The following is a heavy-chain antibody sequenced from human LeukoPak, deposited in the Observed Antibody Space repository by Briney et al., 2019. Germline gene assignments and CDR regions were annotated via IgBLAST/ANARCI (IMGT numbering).Heavy chain of an antibody. Sequence: SETLSLTCTVSGGSISSYYWSWIRQPPGKGLEWIGYIYYSGSTNYNPSLKSRVTISVDTSKNQFSLKLSSVTAADTAVYYCAKLEFGCGGDCYSGDYWGQGTLVTVSS. CDR1: GGSISSYY. D-gene: IGHD2-21*02. CDR2: IYYSGST. J-gene: IGHJ4*02. CDR3: AKLEFGCGGDCYSGDY. V-gene: IGHV4-59*01.